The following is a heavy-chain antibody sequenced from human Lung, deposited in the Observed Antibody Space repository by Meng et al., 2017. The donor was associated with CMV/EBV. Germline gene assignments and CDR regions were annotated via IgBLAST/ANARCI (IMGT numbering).Heavy chain of an antibody. CDR2: IRSKAYGGTT. CDR1: GFTFGDYA. Sequence: SXRLXXTASGFTFGDYAMSWVRQAPGKGLEWVGFIRSKAYGGTTEYAASVKGRFTISRDDSKSIAYLQMNSLKTEDTAVYYCTRVNYYYGMDVWGQGTTVTVSS. J-gene: IGHJ6*02. D-gene: IGHD3-22*01. CDR3: TRVNYYYGMDV. V-gene: IGHV3-49*04.